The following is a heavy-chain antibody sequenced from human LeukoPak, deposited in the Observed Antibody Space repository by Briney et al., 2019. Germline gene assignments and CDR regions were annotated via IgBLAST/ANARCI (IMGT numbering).Heavy chain of an antibody. CDR3: ASYCSSTSCRVGY. D-gene: IGHD2-2*01. Sequence: PWRSLRLSCAASGFTFSSYGMHWVRQAPGKGLEWVAVIWYDGSNKYYADSVKGRFTISRDNSKNTLYLQMNSLRAEDTAVYYCASYCSSTSCRVGYWGQGTLVTVSS. CDR2: IWYDGSNK. CDR1: GFTFSSYG. V-gene: IGHV3-33*01. J-gene: IGHJ4*02.